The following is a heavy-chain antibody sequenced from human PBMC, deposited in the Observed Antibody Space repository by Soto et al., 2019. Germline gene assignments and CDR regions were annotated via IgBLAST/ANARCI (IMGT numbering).Heavy chain of an antibody. CDR2: IYYSGST. D-gene: IGHD2-15*01. CDR3: ASHTPEISISDH. V-gene: IGHV4-39*01. CDR1: GGSISSSSYY. J-gene: IGHJ4*02. Sequence: PSETLSLTCTVSGGSISSSSYYWGWIRQPPGKGLEWIGSIYYSGSTYYNPSLKSRVTISVDTSKNQFSLKLSSVTAADTAVYYCASHTPEISISDHWGQGTLVTVSS.